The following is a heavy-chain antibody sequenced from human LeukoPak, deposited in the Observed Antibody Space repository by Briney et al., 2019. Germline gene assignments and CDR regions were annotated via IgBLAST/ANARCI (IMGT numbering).Heavy chain of an antibody. CDR1: GGSFSGYY. CDR3: ARGRFIRNWFDP. V-gene: IGHV4-34*01. J-gene: IGHJ5*02. D-gene: IGHD3-10*01. Sequence: QPSETLSLTCAVYGGSFSGYYWSWIRQPPGKGLEWIGEINHSGSTNYNPSLKSRVTISVDTSKNQFSLKLSSVTAADTAVYYCARGRFIRNWFDPWGQGTLVTVSS. CDR2: INHSGST.